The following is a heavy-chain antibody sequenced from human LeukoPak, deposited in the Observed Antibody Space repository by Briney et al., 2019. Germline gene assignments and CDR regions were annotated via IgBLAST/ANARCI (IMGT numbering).Heavy chain of an antibody. V-gene: IGHV4-59*01. J-gene: IGHJ6*03. D-gene: IGHD3-22*01. CDR1: GGSISSYY. CDR2: IYYSGST. CDR3: ARVVTYYYDSSGRNYYYYYYMGV. Sequence: SETLSLTCTVSGGSISSYYWSWIRQPPGKGLEWIGYIYYSGSTNYNPSLKSRVTISVDTSKNQFSLKLSSVTAADTAVYYCARVVTYYYDSSGRNYYYYYYMGVWGKGTTVTVSS.